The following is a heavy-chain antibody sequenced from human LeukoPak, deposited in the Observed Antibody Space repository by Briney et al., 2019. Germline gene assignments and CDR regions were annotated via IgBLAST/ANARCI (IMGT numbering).Heavy chain of an antibody. D-gene: IGHD3-22*01. Sequence: PSETLSLTCTVSGGSISSSSYYWGWRRQPPGRGLEWIGSIYYSGSTYYNPSFKSRVTISVDTSKNQFSLKLSSVTAADTAVYYCAREESSTMTHYWGQGTLVTVSS. CDR3: AREESSTMTHY. CDR2: IYYSGST. CDR1: GGSISSSSYY. V-gene: IGHV4-39*02. J-gene: IGHJ4*02.